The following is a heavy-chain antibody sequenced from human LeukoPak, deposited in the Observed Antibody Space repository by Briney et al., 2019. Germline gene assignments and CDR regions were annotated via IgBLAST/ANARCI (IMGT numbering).Heavy chain of an antibody. Sequence: GESLKISFKGSGYSFTSYWIGWVRQMPGKGLEWMGIIYPGDSDTRYSPSFQGQVTISADKSISTAYLQWSSLKASDTAMYYCARGYYYGSGSYPPSFDYWGQGTLVTVSS. V-gene: IGHV5-51*01. J-gene: IGHJ4*02. D-gene: IGHD3-10*01. CDR1: GYSFTSYW. CDR2: IYPGDSDT. CDR3: ARGYYYGSGSYPPSFDY.